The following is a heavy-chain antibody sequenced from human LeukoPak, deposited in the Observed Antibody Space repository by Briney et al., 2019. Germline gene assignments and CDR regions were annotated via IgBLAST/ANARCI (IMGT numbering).Heavy chain of an antibody. CDR1: GYTFTGYY. CDR2: INPNSGGT. V-gene: IGHV1-2*02. Sequence: ASVKVSCEASGYTFTGYYMHWVRQAPGQGLEWMGWINPNSGGTNYAQKFQGRVTMTRDTSISTAYMELSRLRSDDTAVYYCARESVAAAGTTRFDPWGQGTLVTVSS. CDR3: ARESVAAAGTTRFDP. D-gene: IGHD6-13*01. J-gene: IGHJ5*02.